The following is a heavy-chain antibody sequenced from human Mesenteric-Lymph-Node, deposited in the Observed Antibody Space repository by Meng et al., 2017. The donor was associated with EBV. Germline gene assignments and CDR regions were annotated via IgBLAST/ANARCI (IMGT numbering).Heavy chain of an antibody. Sequence: QVQLVQSGAEVGKPGASVKVSCKASGYTFTSYGFSWVRQAPGQGLEWMGWISAYNGNTDYAQKFQDRVTLTTDTSTSTAYMELRSLRSDDTAVYYCARGPQQWLADYWGQGTLVTVSS. CDR2: ISAYNGNT. CDR3: ARGPQQWLADY. V-gene: IGHV1-18*01. J-gene: IGHJ4*02. CDR1: GYTFTSYG. D-gene: IGHD6-19*01.